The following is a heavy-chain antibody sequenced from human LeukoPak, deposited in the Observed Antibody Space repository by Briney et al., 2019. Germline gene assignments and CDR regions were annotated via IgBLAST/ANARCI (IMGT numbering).Heavy chain of an antibody. V-gene: IGHV1-46*01. D-gene: IGHD2-21*01. Sequence: ASVKVSCKASGYTFTSYYMHWVRQAPGQGLEWMRIINPSGGSTNYAQEFQGRVTMTRDTSTSTVYMELSSLRSEDTAVYYCARGCGGDCSTRLLDYWGQGTLVTVSS. J-gene: IGHJ4*02. CDR2: INPSGGST. CDR1: GYTFTSYY. CDR3: ARGCGGDCSTRLLDY.